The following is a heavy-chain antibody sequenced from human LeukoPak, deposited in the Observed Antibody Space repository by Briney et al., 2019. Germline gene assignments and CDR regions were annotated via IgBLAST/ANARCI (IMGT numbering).Heavy chain of an antibody. J-gene: IGHJ4*02. CDR2: ISGRGGST. D-gene: IGHD3-10*01. CDR1: GFTFSDAW. Sequence: PGGSLRLSCAASGFTFSDAWMSWARQAPGKGLGWVSVISGRGGSTYYADSVNDRFTISRDNSKNTVFLQMNSLRVEDTAIYYCAKALWGFNTFFDYWGQGALVTVSS. CDR3: AKALWGFNTFFDY. V-gene: IGHV3-23*01.